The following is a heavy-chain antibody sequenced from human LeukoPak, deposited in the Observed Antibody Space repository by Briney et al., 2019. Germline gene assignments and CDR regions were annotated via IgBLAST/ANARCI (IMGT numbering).Heavy chain of an antibody. CDR2: IRSKAYGGTT. D-gene: IGHD3-22*01. CDR1: VFTFGDYA. J-gene: IGHJ4*02. Sequence: PGGSLRLSCRASVFTFGDYAMSWFRQAPGKGLEWVGFIRSKAYGGTTEYAASVKGRFTISRDDSKSIAYLQMNSLKTEDTAVYYCTRAEILTMIVNYWGQGTLVTVSS. V-gene: IGHV3-49*03. CDR3: TRAEILTMIVNY.